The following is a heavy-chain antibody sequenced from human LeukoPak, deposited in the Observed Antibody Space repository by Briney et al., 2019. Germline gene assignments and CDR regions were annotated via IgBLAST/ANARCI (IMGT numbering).Heavy chain of an antibody. CDR1: GFTFSSYW. V-gene: IGHV3-74*01. CDR3: AKDLHYGSADY. Sequence: GGSLRLSCAASGFTFSSYWMHWVRQAPGKGLAWVSFINPDGSTTNYADSVKGRFTISRDNAKNALYLQMNSLRAEDTAVYYCAKDLHYGSADYWGQGTLVTVSS. J-gene: IGHJ4*02. D-gene: IGHD3-10*01. CDR2: INPDGSTT.